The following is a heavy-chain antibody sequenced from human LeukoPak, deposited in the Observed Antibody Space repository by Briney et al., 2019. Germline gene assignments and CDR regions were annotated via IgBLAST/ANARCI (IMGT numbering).Heavy chain of an antibody. V-gene: IGHV1-69*05. CDR2: IIPIFGTA. J-gene: IGHJ6*03. Sequence: SVKVSCKASGGTLSSYAISWVRQAPGQGLEWMGGIIPIFGTANYAQKFQGRVTITTDESTSTAYMELSSLRSEDTAVYYCAGVAGMIARDYYYYMDVWGKGTTVTVSS. D-gene: IGHD3-22*01. CDR1: GGTLSSYA. CDR3: AGVAGMIARDYYYYMDV.